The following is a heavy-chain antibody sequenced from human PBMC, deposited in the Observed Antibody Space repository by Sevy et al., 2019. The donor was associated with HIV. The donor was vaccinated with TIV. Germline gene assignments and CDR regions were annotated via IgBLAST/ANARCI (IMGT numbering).Heavy chain of an antibody. Sequence: GGSLRLSCAVSGSTFTSYAMSWVRQAPGKGLEGVSVTHSDDTTYHADSVKDRLTISRGKIKTTLYLHMSSLRAEDASVYYRLRGISGHGYALNYWGQGTLVTVSS. CDR1: GSTFTSYA. J-gene: IGHJ4*02. CDR2: THSDDTT. V-gene: IGHV3-66*01. CDR3: LRGISGHGYALNY. D-gene: IGHD5-18*01.